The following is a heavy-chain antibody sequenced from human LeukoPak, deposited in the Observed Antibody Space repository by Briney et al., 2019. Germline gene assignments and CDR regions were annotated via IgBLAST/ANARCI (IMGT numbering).Heavy chain of an antibody. D-gene: IGHD6-13*01. CDR1: GFTFSNYD. J-gene: IGHJ6*02. CDR3: VDRAVDV. V-gene: IGHV3-64D*09. CDR2: ISSIGDIT. Sequence: GGSLRLSCSASGFTFSNYDMHWVSHAPGKGLEFVSAISSIGDITHYADSVKGRFSISRDNSKNTLYLQMSSLRAEDTAIYYCVDRAVDVWGQGTTVTVSS.